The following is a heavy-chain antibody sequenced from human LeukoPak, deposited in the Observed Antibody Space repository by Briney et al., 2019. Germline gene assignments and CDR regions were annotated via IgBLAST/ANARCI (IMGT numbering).Heavy chain of an antibody. CDR1: GFTVSSNY. D-gene: IGHD3-22*01. Sequence: GGSLRLSCAASGFTVSSNYMSWVRQAPGKGLEWVSVIYSGGSTYYADSAKGRFTISRDNSKNTLYLQMNSLRAEDTAVYYCARQTIDDSSGYYDYWGQGTLVTVSS. CDR2: IYSGGST. CDR3: ARQTIDDSSGYYDY. J-gene: IGHJ4*02. V-gene: IGHV3-66*02.